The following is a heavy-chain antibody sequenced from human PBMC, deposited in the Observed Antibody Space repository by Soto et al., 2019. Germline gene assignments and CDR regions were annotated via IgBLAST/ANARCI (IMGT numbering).Heavy chain of an antibody. Sequence: PVEVSWKASAGTFSSYASSWVRKVPGDGLECLGVSIPIFGTANYAQRFQGTVTIPPDDSTGRAYMELSSLRSEDTAVYYCAEAGTTRYYYGMDVAAQGGTVNV. D-gene: IGHD1-7*01. CDR2: SIPIFGTA. CDR1: AGTFSSYA. J-gene: IGHJ6*02. CDR3: AEAGTTRYYYGMDV. V-gene: IGHV1-69*13.